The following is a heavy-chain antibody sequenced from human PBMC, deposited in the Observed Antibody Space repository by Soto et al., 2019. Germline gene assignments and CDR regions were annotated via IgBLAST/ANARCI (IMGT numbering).Heavy chain of an antibody. CDR3: ARGGNTAENWNERAVNSPHKEFDY. CDR1: GGSFSGYY. D-gene: IGHD1-1*01. CDR2: INHSGST. J-gene: IGHJ4*02. V-gene: IGHV4-34*01. Sequence: SETLSLTCAVYGGSFSGYYWSWIRQPPGKGLEWIGEINHSGSTNYNPSLKSRVTISVDTSKNQFSLKLSSVTAADTAVYYCARGGNTAENWNERAVNSPHKEFDYWGQGTLVTVSS.